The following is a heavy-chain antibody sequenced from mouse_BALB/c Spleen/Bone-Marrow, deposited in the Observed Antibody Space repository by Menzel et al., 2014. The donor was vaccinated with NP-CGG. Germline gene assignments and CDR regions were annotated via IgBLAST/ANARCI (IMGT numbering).Heavy chain of an antibody. CDR2: IYPGNSDT. V-gene: IGHV1-5*01. D-gene: IGHD2-4*01. J-gene: IGHJ3*01. CDR3: TCFYYDYDGLGWFAY. CDR1: GYTFINYW. Sequence: DVQLQESGTVLARPGASVKMSCKASGYTFINYWMHWVKQRPGQGLEWIGAIYPGNSDTSYNQKFKAKAKLTAVTSTSTAYMELSSLTNEDFAVYYCTCFYYDYDGLGWFAYWGQGTLVTVSA.